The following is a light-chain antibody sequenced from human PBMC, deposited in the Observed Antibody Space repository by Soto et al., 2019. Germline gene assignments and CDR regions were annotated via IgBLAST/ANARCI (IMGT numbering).Light chain of an antibody. CDR3: QHHNNWPPGT. J-gene: IGKJ1*01. CDR1: QSVSSY. CDR2: DAS. V-gene: IGKV3-11*01. Sequence: EIVLTQSPATLSLSPGERATLSCRASQSVSSYLAWYQQKPGQAPRLLIYDASNRATGIPARFSGSGSGTDFTLTISSLQSEDFAVYYCQHHNNWPPGTFGQGTRVEIK.